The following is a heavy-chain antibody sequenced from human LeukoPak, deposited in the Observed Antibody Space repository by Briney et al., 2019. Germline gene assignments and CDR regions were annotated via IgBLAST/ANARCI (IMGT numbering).Heavy chain of an antibody. Sequence: GGSLRLSCAASGFTFSSYAMSWVRHAPGKGLEWVSAISGSGGSTYYAASVKGRFTISRDNSKNTLYLQMNSPRAEDTAVYSCANPQGTTVTQFFDYWGQGPLVTVSS. CDR1: GFTFSSYA. V-gene: IGHV3-23*01. J-gene: IGHJ4*02. CDR2: ISGSGGST. D-gene: IGHD4-17*01. CDR3: ANPQGTTVTQFFDY.